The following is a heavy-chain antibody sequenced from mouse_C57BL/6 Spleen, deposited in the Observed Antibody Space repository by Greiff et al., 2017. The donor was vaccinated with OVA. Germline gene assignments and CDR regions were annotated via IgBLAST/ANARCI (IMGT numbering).Heavy chain of an antibody. CDR1: GYTFTSYW. CDR2: INPSNGGT. Sequence: VQLQQPGTELVKPGASVKLSCKASGYTFTSYWMHWVKQRPGQGLEWIGNINPSNGGTNYNEKFKSKATLTVDKSSSTAYMQLSSLTSEDSAVYYCARSAYGSRKLYWYFDVWGTGTTVTVSS. J-gene: IGHJ1*03. V-gene: IGHV1-53*01. D-gene: IGHD1-1*01. CDR3: ARSAYGSRKLYWYFDV.